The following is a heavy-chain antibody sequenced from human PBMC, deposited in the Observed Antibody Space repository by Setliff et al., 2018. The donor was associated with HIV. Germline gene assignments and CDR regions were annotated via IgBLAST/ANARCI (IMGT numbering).Heavy chain of an antibody. CDR1: GYYFPNSW. J-gene: IGHJ5*02. D-gene: IGHD3-16*02. CDR3: AKSSGSYPLGFDP. V-gene: IGHV5-51*01. CDR2: IYPGDSDT. Sequence: PGESLKISCKGFGYYFPNSWIVWVRQMPGKGLEWMGVIYPGDSDTMYSPVFEVQVTISVDTSINTAYLQWNSLKASDSGIYYCAKSSGSYPLGFDPWGQGTLVTVSS.